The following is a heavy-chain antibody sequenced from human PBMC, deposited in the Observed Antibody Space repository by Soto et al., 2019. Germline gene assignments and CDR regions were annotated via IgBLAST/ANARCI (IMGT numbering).Heavy chain of an antibody. Sequence: GGSLRLSCAASGFTFSSYAMTWVRQAPGKGLEWVSAISDSAYSTYYADSVKGRSTISRDNSKNTLFLQMSSLRADDTAVYYCAKAFSTSDISKKLDYWGQGTLVTVSS. D-gene: IGHD3-9*01. J-gene: IGHJ4*02. V-gene: IGHV3-23*01. CDR1: GFTFSSYA. CDR2: ISDSAYST. CDR3: AKAFSTSDISKKLDY.